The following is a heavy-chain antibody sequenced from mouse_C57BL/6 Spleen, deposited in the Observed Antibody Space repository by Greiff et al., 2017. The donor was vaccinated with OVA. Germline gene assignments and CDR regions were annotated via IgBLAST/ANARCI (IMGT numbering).Heavy chain of an antibody. Sequence: VQLQPPWTELVKPGASVKLSCKASGYTFTSYWMHWVKQRPGQGLEWIGNINPSNGGTNYNEKFKSKATLTVDKSSSTAYMQLSSLTSEDSAVYYCARSDYSNQFPYAMDYWGQGTSVTVSS. CDR3: ARSDYSNQFPYAMDY. D-gene: IGHD2-5*01. CDR2: INPSNGGT. J-gene: IGHJ4*01. V-gene: IGHV1-53*01. CDR1: GYTFTSYW.